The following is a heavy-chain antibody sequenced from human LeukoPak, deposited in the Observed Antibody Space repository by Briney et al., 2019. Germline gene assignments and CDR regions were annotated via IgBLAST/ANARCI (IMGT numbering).Heavy chain of an antibody. CDR2: ISSSSSHI. V-gene: IGHV3-21*01. CDR3: AREDFWSGYPLYYFDY. D-gene: IGHD3-3*01. J-gene: IGHJ4*02. CDR1: GFTFSSYS. Sequence: PGGSLRLSCAASGFTFSSYSMNWVRQAPGKGLEWVSSISSSSSHIYYADSVKGRFTISRDNAKNSLYLQMNSLRAEDTAVYYCAREDFWSGYPLYYFDYWGQGTLVTVSS.